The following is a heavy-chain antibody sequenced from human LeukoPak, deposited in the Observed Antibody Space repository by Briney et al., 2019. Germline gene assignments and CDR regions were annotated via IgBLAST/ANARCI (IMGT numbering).Heavy chain of an antibody. CDR1: GYTFTSYD. CDR2: MYPNSGNT. Sequence: ASVKASCKASGYTFTSYDINWVRQDTGQGLEWMGWMYPNSGNTGYAQKFQGRVTMTRNTSISTAYMELSSLRSEDTAVYYCARGSPLRYFDWLSRRSYYFDYWGQGTLVTVSS. V-gene: IGHV1-8*01. J-gene: IGHJ4*02. D-gene: IGHD3-9*01. CDR3: ARGSPLRYFDWLSRRSYYFDY.